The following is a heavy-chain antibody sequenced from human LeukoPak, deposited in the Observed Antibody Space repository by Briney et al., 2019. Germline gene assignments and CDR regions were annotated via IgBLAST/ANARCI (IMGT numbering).Heavy chain of an antibody. CDR1: GFNFSNYD. Sequence: PGGSLTLSCVASGFNFSNYDLHWVRQAPGKGLEWAAFIKFHGHETFYADSVEGRFTFSRDNAKNTVYLQMNSLRAEDTAVYYCARVALGSYNWFDPWGQGTLVTVSS. CDR2: IKFHGHET. CDR3: ARVALGSYNWFDP. D-gene: IGHD3-10*01. V-gene: IGHV3-30*02. J-gene: IGHJ5*02.